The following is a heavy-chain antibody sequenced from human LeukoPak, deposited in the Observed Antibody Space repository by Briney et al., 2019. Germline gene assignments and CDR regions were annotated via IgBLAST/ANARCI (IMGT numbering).Heavy chain of an antibody. CDR2: IYYSGST. Sequence: PSETLSLTCTVSGGSISSGGYYWSWIRQHPGKGLEWIGYIYYSGSTYYNPSLKSRVTISVDTSKNQFSLKLSSVTAADTAVYYCARATSFGSGWYYFDYWGQGTPVTVSS. CDR1: GGSISSGGYY. V-gene: IGHV4-31*03. CDR3: ARATSFGSGWYYFDY. J-gene: IGHJ4*02. D-gene: IGHD6-19*01.